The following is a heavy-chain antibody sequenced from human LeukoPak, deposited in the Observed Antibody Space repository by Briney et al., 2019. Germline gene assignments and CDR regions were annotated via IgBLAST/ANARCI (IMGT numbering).Heavy chain of an antibody. J-gene: IGHJ6*02. D-gene: IGHD3-22*01. V-gene: IGHV1-69*13. CDR3: ARGLSDYYDSSGYNYYYYGMDV. CDR1: GGTFSSYA. CDR2: IIPIFGAA. Sequence: SVKVSCKASGGTFSSYAISWVRQAPGQGLEWMGGIIPIFGAANYAQKFQGRVTITADESTSTAYMELSSLRSEDTAVYYCARGLSDYYDSSGYNYYYYGMDVWGQGTTVTVSS.